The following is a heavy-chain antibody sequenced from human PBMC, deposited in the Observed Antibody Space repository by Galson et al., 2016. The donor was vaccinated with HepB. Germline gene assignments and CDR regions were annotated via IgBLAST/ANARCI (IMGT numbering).Heavy chain of an antibody. CDR2: NNAYNGNT. D-gene: IGHD1-26*01. CDR1: GFTFTAYG. V-gene: IGHV1-18*01. CDR3: ARGGGSAYYGMDV. J-gene: IGHJ6*02. Sequence: SVKVSCKASGFTFTAYGISWVRQAPGQGLEWMGWNNAYNGNTNYAQKLQGRVTVTTDTSASTAYMELGSLRSDDTAVYYCARGGGSAYYGMDVWGQGTTVTVSS.